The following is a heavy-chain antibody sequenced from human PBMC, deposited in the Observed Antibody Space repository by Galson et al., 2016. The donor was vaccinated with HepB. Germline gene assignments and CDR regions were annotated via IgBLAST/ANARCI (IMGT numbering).Heavy chain of an antibody. J-gene: IGHJ2*01. Sequence: SLRLSCAASGFTFSGAAMHWVRQASGKGLEWVGRIRSKANSYATTYAASVKGRFTISRDDSKNTAYLQMNSLKTEGTAVCYCTSIVYNFNWYFDLWGRGTLVTVSS. V-gene: IGHV3-73*01. D-gene: IGHD3-3*01. CDR2: IRSKANSYAT. CDR1: GFTFSGAA. CDR3: TSIVYNFNWYFDL.